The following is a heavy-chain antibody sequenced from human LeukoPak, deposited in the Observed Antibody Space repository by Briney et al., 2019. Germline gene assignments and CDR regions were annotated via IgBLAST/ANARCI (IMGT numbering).Heavy chain of an antibody. CDR2: IYYSGST. D-gene: IGHD2-21*01. J-gene: IGHJ4*02. Sequence: SETLSLTCAVYGGSFSGYYWSWIRQPPGKGLEWIGTIYYSGSTHYNPSLKSRVTISVDTSKNQFSLKLSSVAAADTAVYFCTRDLAGHFGGFYFDYWGQGTLVTVSS. CDR3: TRDLAGHFGGFYFDY. V-gene: IGHV4-34*01. CDR1: GGSFSGYY.